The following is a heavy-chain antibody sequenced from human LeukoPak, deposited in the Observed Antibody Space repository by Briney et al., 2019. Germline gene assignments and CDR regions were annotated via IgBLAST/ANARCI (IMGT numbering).Heavy chain of an antibody. V-gene: IGHV5-51*01. CDR2: IYPGDSDT. CDR3: VKGVSGSYFAMDV. CDR1: GISFHGFW. D-gene: IGHD3-10*01. Sequence: GESLKISCKAPGISFHGFWHGLERPGPGKGLEWMGIIYPGDSDTRYSPSFQGQVTISADRSISTAYLQYSSLKTSDTAIYYCVKGVSGSYFAMDVWGQGTTVTVSS. J-gene: IGHJ6*02.